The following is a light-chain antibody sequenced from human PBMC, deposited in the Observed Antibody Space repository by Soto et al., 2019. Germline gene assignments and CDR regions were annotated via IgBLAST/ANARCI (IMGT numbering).Light chain of an antibody. CDR1: QSLSGW. Sequence: DIQMTQSPSTLSASVGDRVTITCLASQSLSGWLAWYQQEPGKAPNLLIYIASTLASGVPSRFSGSGSGTEFTLTISSLQPDDFATYYCQHYTGYSWTLAQGIKVDI. J-gene: IGKJ1*01. CDR3: QHYTGYSWT. CDR2: IAS. V-gene: IGKV1-5*03.